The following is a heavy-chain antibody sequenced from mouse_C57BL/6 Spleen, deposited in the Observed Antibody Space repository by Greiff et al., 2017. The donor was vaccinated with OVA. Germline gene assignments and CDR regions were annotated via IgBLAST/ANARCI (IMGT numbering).Heavy chain of an antibody. Sequence: VQLQQSGPELVKPGASVKISCKASGYTFTDYYMNWVKQSHGKSLEWIGDINPNNGGTSYNQKFKGKATLTVDKSSSTAYMELRSLTSEDSAVYYCASIYYDYDGGYWGQGTSVTVSS. CDR2: INPNNGGT. J-gene: IGHJ4*01. V-gene: IGHV1-26*01. CDR3: ASIYYDYDGGY. CDR1: GYTFTDYY. D-gene: IGHD2-4*01.